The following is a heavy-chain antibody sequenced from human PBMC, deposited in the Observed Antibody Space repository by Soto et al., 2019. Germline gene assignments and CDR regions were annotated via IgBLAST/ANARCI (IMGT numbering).Heavy chain of an antibody. V-gene: IGHV1-18*01. Sequence: QVQLVQSGGEVKKPGASVKVSCKASGYTFTIYGINWVRQAPGQGLEWMGWISNDNGNTNSAQKLQGRVTMTTDTSTSTAYMELTRLRSDDTAVYYCARALGYSGYAGMDVWGQGTTVTVSS. CDR1: GYTFTIYG. D-gene: IGHD5-12*01. CDR2: ISNDNGNT. J-gene: IGHJ6*02. CDR3: ARALGYSGYAGMDV.